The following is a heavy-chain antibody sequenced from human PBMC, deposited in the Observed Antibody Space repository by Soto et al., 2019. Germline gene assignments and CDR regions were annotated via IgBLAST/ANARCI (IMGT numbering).Heavy chain of an antibody. CDR1: GFTFNNKW. CDR3: ARGGAMGVDY. J-gene: IGHJ4*02. D-gene: IGHD1-26*01. V-gene: IGHV3-74*01. CDR2: IDGYSTTT. Sequence: EVQLVESGGGLVQPGGSLRLSCTASGFTFNNKWMHWVRQAPGKGLVWVSRIDGYSTTTNYADSVKGRFTISRDNAKNTVFLHVKSLTDEDTAVYYCARGGAMGVDYWGQGTLVTVSS.